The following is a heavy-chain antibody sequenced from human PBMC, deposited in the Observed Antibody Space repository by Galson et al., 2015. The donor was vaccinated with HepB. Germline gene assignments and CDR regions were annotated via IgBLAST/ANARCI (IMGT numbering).Heavy chain of an antibody. CDR1: GFTFSVYA. J-gene: IGHJ1*01. D-gene: IGHD3-10*02. V-gene: IGHV3-30*04. Sequence: SLRLSCAASGFTFSVYAMHWVRQAPGKGLEWVATISDDGSAKFYADSVKGRFTISRDNSKNTLYLQMNSLRSDGTAVYYCARDSYLRRRGYFHHWGQGTLVTVSS. CDR3: ARDSYLRRRGYFHH. CDR2: ISDDGSAK.